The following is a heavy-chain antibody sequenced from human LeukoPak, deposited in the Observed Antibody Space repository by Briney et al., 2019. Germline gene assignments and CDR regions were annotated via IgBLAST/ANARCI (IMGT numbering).Heavy chain of an antibody. CDR1: GFTFSSYG. CDR2: ISGSGGST. CDR3: AKNAPRGRLPRYYFDY. D-gene: IGHD6-25*01. V-gene: IGHV3-23*01. J-gene: IGHJ4*02. Sequence: GGTLRLSCAASGFTFSSYGMSWVRQAPGKGLEWVSAISGSGGSTYYADSVKGRFTISRDNSKNTLYLQMNSLRAEDTAVYYCAKNAPRGRLPRYYFDYWGQGTLVTVSS.